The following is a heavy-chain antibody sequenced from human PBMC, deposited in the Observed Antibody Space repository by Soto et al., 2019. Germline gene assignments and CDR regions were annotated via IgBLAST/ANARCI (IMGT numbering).Heavy chain of an antibody. J-gene: IGHJ5*02. V-gene: IGHV2-5*02. CDR3: AHIPNYYQYDWFDP. CDR2: IYWDDDK. Sequence: QITLKESGPTLVKPTQTLTLTCTFSGFSLTTRGVGVGWIRQPPGKALECLALIYWDDDKRYSPSLQSRLSINKDTSKNHVVLTMTNVDPVDTATYYCAHIPNYYQYDWFDPWGQGTLVSVSS. CDR1: GFSLTTRGVG. D-gene: IGHD3-16*01.